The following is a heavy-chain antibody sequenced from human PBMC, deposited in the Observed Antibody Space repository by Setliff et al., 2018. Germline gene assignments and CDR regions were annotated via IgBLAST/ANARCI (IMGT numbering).Heavy chain of an antibody. CDR2: IKQDGSEK. J-gene: IGHJ6*02. Sequence: SLRLSCVASGFTFSSYWMDWVRQAPGKGLEWVANIKQDGSEKYYVDSVKGRFTISRDNAKNSLYLQINSLRVEDTAVYYCARDGVFYAMDFWGQGTTVTVSS. D-gene: IGHD3-10*01. CDR3: ARDGVFYAMDF. CDR1: GFTFSSYW. V-gene: IGHV3-7*01.